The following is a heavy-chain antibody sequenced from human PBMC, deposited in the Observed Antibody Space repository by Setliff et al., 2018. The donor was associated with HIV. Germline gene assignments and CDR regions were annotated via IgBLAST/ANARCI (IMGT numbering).Heavy chain of an antibody. V-gene: IGHV4-39*07. Sequence: SETLSLTCTVSGDSISTGRYYWSWIRQPPGKGLEWIGEINHSGSTNYNPSLKSRVTISVDTSKNQFSLKLSSVTAADTAVYYCARGLYDNSGHRDSWGQGTLVTVSS. J-gene: IGHJ5*01. D-gene: IGHD3-22*01. CDR2: INHSGST. CDR3: ARGLYDNSGHRDS. CDR1: GDSISTGRYY.